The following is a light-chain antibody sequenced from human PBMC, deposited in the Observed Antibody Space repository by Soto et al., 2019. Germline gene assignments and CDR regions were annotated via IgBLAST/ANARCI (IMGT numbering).Light chain of an antibody. CDR3: HQRSKWPLT. CDR2: DAS. V-gene: IGKV3-11*01. J-gene: IGKJ4*01. CDR1: QSVRSY. Sequence: DIVLTQSPATLSLSPGERATPSCRASQSVRSYLAWYQQKPGQAPRLLIYDASNRATDIPARFSGSGSGTDFTLTISSLDPEDFAVYYCHQRSKWPLTFGGGTKVDI.